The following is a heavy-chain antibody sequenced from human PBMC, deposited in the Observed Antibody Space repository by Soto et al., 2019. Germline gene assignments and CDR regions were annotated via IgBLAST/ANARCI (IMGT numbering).Heavy chain of an antibody. J-gene: IGHJ6*02. D-gene: IGHD4-17*01. V-gene: IGHV4-34*01. CDR1: CGSFSGYY. Sequence: SETLSLSCAVYCGSFSGYYWSWIRQPPGKGLEWIGEINHSGSTNYNPSLKSRVTISVDTSKNQFSLKLSSVTAADTAVYYCARGRGYDYGGQKRPVYSVWGQGTTVTVSS. CDR3: ARGRGYDYGGQKRPVYSV. CDR2: INHSGST.